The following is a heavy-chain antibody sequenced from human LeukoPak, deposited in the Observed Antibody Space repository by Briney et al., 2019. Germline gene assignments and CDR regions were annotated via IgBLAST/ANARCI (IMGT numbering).Heavy chain of an antibody. CDR1: GFTFSSYG. D-gene: IGHD1-26*01. Sequence: PGGTLRLSCAASGFTFSSYGMSWVRQAPGKGLEWVSAISGSGGSTYYADSVKGRFTISRDNSKNTLFLQMNSLREEDTAVYYCAKTTYQWELPGGAFDLWGQGTVVTVSS. J-gene: IGHJ3*01. V-gene: IGHV3-23*01. CDR2: ISGSGGST. CDR3: AKTTYQWELPGGAFDL.